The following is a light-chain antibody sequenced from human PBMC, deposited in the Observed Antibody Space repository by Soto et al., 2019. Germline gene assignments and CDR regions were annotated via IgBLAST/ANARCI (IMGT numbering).Light chain of an antibody. CDR3: GAYAGINTVI. CDR1: SSDVGGYNY. Sequence: QSALTQPPSASGSPGQSVTISCTGTSSDVGGYNYVSWYQQHPGKAPKLLMFRVTERPSGVPDRFSGSKSGNTASLTVSGLQAEDEADYYCGAYAGINTVIFGGGTKVTVL. CDR2: RVT. V-gene: IGLV2-8*01. J-gene: IGLJ2*01.